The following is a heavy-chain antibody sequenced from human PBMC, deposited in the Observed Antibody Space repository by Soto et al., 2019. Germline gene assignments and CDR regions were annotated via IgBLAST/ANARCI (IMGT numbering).Heavy chain of an antibody. V-gene: IGHV1-69*06. CDR1: GGSFRNYG. D-gene: IGHD3-9*01. CDR2: IMPVFGTA. Sequence: QVQLVQSGAEVKKPGSSVRVSCKVSGGSFRNYGITWVRQSPGQGLEWMGGIMPVFGTAVYAQKFQGRVTISADKITTTASLELSSLSSDDPDVYFCALACGYDLLNAREYALGVWGQGTPVTV. CDR3: ALACGYDLLNAREYALGV. J-gene: IGHJ6*02.